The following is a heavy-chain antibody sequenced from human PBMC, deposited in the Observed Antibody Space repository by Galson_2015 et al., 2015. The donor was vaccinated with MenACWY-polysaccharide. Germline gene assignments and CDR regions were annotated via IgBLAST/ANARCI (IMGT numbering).Heavy chain of an antibody. Sequence: PSLVKPTQTLTLTCTFSGFSLSTSGMCVTWIRQPPGKALEWLALIEWDEYKYYSTSLKTRLTIYKDTYKNQMVLTMTKVDPVDTATYYCARTSRGGTVVYGMDVWGQGTTVTVS. D-gene: IGHD4-23*01. CDR2: IEWDEYK. V-gene: IGHV2-70*01. J-gene: IGHJ6*02. CDR3: ARTSRGGTVVYGMDV. CDR1: GFSLSTSGMC.